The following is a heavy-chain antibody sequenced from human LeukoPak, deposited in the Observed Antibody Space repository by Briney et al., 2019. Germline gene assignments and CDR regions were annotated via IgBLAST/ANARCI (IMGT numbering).Heavy chain of an antibody. CDR2: IYYSGST. D-gene: IGHD3-3*01. CDR3: ARVAPNYDFWSGYSYYMDV. J-gene: IGHJ6*03. CDR1: GGSISSYY. V-gene: IGHV4-59*01. Sequence: NPSETLSLTCTVSGGSISSYYGSWIRQPPGKGLEWIGYIYYSGSTNYNPSLKSRVTISVDTSKNQFSLKLSSVTAADTAVYYCARVAPNYDFWSGYSYYMDVWGKGTTVTVSS.